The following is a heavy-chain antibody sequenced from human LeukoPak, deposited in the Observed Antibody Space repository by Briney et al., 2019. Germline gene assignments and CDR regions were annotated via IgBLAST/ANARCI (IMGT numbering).Heavy chain of an antibody. D-gene: IGHD6-6*01. V-gene: IGHV3-23*01. J-gene: IGHJ6*03. Sequence: GGSLRLSCAASGFTFSSYAMSWVRQAPGKGLEWVSAISGSGGSTYYADSVKGRFTISRDNSKNTLYLQMNSLRAEDTAVYYCAKTPSSSIAARPMPYYMDVWGKGTTVTVSS. CDR2: ISGSGGST. CDR1: GFTFSSYA. CDR3: AKTPSSSIAARPMPYYMDV.